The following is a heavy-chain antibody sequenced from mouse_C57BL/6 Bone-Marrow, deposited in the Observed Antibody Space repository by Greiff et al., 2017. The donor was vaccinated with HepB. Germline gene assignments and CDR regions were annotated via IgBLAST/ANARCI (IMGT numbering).Heavy chain of an antibody. CDR2: IYPGSGNT. CDR3: AREECITTVVAIGC. Sequence: QVQLQQSGAELVRPGASVKLSCKASGYTFTDYYINWVKQRPGQGLEWIARIYPGSGNTYYNEKFKGKATLTAEKSSSTAYMQLSSLTSEDSAVYFCAREECITTVVAIGCWGQGTTLTVSS. D-gene: IGHD1-1*01. J-gene: IGHJ2*01. V-gene: IGHV1-76*01. CDR1: GYTFTDYY.